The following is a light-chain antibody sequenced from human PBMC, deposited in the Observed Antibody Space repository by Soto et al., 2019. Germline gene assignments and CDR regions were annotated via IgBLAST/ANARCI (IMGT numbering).Light chain of an antibody. CDR1: QTVSKY. V-gene: IGKV1-39*01. CDR2: AAS. CDR3: HQSSTTPGT. Sequence: DIQLTQSPSSLSANVGDRVTITCRASQTVSKYVSWFQQKPGKPPKLLIYAASSLHNGVPSRFSGSGSGTYFALTIDSVQPEDFATYNCHQSSTTPGTFGQGTKVEVK. J-gene: IGKJ1*01.